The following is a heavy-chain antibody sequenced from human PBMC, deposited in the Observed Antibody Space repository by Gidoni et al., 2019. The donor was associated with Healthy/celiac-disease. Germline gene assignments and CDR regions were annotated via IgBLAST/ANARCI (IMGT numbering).Heavy chain of an antibody. V-gene: IGHV4-59*01. Sequence: QVQLQESGPGLVKPSETLSLTCTVSGGSISSYYWSWIRQPPGKGLEWIGYIYYSGSTNYNPSLKSRVTISVDTSKNQFSLKLSSVTAADTAVYYCARGGNDYGLSVPSPNWFDPWGQGTLVTVSS. J-gene: IGHJ5*02. CDR2: IYYSGST. CDR3: ARGGNDYGLSVPSPNWFDP. CDR1: GGSISSYY. D-gene: IGHD4-17*01.